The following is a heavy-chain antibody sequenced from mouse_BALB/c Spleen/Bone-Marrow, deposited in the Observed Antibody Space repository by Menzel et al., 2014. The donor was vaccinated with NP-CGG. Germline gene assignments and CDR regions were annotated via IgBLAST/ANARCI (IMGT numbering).Heavy chain of an antibody. CDR3: ARDSNDY. J-gene: IGHJ2*01. V-gene: IGHV5-6-3*01. CDR1: GFTFSSYG. Sequence: EVKLVESGGGLVQPGGSLKLSCAASGFTFSSYGMSWVRQTPDKRLELVATISSNGGSTYYPDSVKGRFTISRDNAKNTLYLQMSSLKSEDTAMYYCARDSNDYWGQGTTLTVSS. CDR2: ISSNGGST.